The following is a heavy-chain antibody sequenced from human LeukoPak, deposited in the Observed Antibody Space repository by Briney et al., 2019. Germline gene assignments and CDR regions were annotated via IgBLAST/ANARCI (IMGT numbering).Heavy chain of an antibody. V-gene: IGHV4-4*02. Sequence: PSETLSLTCAVSGGSISSSNWWSWVRQPPGKGREWIGEIYHSGSTNYNPSLKSRVTISVDKSKNQFSLKLSSVTAADTAVYYCASAGGTGYYFDYWGQGTLVTVSS. J-gene: IGHJ4*02. CDR1: GGSISSSNW. CDR2: IYHSGST. D-gene: IGHD3/OR15-3a*01. CDR3: ASAGGTGYYFDY.